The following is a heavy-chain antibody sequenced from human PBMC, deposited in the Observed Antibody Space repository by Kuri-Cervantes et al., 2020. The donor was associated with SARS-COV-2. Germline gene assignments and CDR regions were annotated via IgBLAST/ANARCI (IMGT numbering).Heavy chain of an antibody. D-gene: IGHD2-2*01. CDR3: ARGRRGVPATVFDY. CDR1: GGSISSYY. Sequence: GSLRLSCTVSGGSISSYYWSWIRQPAGKGLEWIGRICTSGSTNYNPSLKSRVTISVDTSKNQFSLKLSSVTAADTAVYYCARGRRGVPATVFDYWGQGTLVTVSS. V-gene: IGHV4-4*07. CDR2: ICTSGST. J-gene: IGHJ4*02.